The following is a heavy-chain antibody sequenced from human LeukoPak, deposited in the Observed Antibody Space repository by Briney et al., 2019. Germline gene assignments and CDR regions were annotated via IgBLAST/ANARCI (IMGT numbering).Heavy chain of an antibody. V-gene: IGHV3-20*01. J-gene: IGHJ6*02. CDR2: ITWNGGST. CDR1: GFTFDDYG. D-gene: IGHD3-3*01. CDR3: ARDWKRVTTQFYYYGIDL. Sequence: RPGGSLRLSCTAAGFTFDDYGMSWVRQIAGRGLEWVAGITWNGGSTDYAVSVRGRFTISRDNAKKSVYLQMNSLRAEDAALYHCARDWKRVTTQFYYYGIDLWGQGTTVTVSS.